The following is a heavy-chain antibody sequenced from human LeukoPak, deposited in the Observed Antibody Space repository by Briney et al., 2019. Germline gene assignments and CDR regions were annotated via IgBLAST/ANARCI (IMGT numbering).Heavy chain of an antibody. J-gene: IGHJ4*02. D-gene: IGHD1-7*01. V-gene: IGHV1-2*02. Sequence: GASVKVSCKASGYTFTGYYMHWVRQAPGQGLEWMGWINPNSGGTNYAQKFQGRVTMTRDTSISTAYMELSRLRSDDTAVYYCARDRITGSSKDFDYWGQGTLVTVSS. CDR2: INPNSGGT. CDR3: ARDRITGSSKDFDY. CDR1: GYTFTGYY.